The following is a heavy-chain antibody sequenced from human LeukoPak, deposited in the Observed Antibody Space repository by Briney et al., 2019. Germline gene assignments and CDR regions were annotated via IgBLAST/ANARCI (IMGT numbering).Heavy chain of an antibody. CDR3: AARDYGDGYYYYYYYMDV. D-gene: IGHD4-17*01. CDR2: INTNTGNP. CDR1: GYTFTSYA. V-gene: IGHV7-4-1*02. Sequence: ASVKVSCKASGYTFTSYAMNWVRQAPGQGLEWMGWINTNTGNPTYAQGFTGRFVFSLDTSVSTAYQQISSLKAEDTAVYYCAARDYGDGYYYYYYYMDVWGKGTTVTVSS. J-gene: IGHJ6*03.